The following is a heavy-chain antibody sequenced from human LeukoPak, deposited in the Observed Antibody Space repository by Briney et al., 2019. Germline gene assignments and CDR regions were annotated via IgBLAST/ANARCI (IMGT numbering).Heavy chain of an antibody. CDR3: ARQTAMGRSGDY. J-gene: IGHJ4*02. Sequence: PGESLKISCKASGYSFTSYWIGWVRQMPGKGLEWMGIIDPSDSETRYIPSFQGQVTISVDKSLTTADLQWNSLKASDTAMYYCARQTAMGRSGDYWGQGTLVTVSS. CDR1: GYSFTSYW. D-gene: IGHD5-18*01. V-gene: IGHV5-51*01. CDR2: IDPSDSET.